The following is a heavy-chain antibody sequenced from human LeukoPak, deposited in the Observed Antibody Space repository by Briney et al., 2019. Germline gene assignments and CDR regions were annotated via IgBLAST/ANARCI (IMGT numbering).Heavy chain of an antibody. V-gene: IGHV4-34*01. D-gene: IGHD5-18*01. Sequence: PSETLSLTCAVYGGSFSDYYWSWIRQPPGKGLEWIGQINHSGTTNYNPSLKSRVTISVDTSRNQFSQKLSTVTAADTAVYYCARVDTAMSAFDPWGQGTLVTVSS. CDR1: GGSFSDYY. J-gene: IGHJ5*02. CDR2: INHSGTT. CDR3: ARVDTAMSAFDP.